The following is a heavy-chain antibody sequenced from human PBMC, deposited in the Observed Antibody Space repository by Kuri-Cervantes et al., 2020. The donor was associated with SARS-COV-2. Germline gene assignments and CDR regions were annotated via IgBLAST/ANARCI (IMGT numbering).Heavy chain of an antibody. V-gene: IGHV1-2*02. J-gene: IGHJ3*02. D-gene: IGHD2-2*01. CDR3: ARFRSYCSSTSCYLANAFDI. Sequence: ASVKVSCKASGYILSGYYVHWVRQAPGQGLEWMGWMNPNTGATNIAQKFRGRVTLTRDTSINTAYMELSSLRDDDTAVYYCARFRSYCSSTSCYLANAFDIWGQGTMVTVSS. CDR2: MNPNTGAT. CDR1: GYILSGYY.